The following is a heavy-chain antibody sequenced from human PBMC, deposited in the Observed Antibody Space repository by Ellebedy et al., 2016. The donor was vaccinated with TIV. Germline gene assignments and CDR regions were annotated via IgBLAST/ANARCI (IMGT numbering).Heavy chain of an antibody. Sequence: MPSETLSLTCAVYGGSFSDYYWSWIRQPPGKGLEWIGSIYYSGSTYYNPSLKSRVTISVDTSKKQFSLKLSSVTAADTAVYYCARHPDSSNWYMVWWFDPWGQGTLVTVSS. CDR2: IYYSGST. J-gene: IGHJ5*02. V-gene: IGHV4-34*01. D-gene: IGHD6-13*01. CDR1: GGSFSDYY. CDR3: ARHPDSSNWYMVWWFDP.